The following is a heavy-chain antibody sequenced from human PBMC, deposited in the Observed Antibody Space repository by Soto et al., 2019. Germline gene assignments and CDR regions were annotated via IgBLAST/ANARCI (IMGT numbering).Heavy chain of an antibody. Sequence: SETLSLTCAVSGDFISNGGYSWPWMRQPPGKGLEWIGNMYHSGSTDYNPSLKSRVTISVDTSRIHFSLKLISVTAADTAVYYCARQPYDTSDYFDYWGQGTLVTVS. V-gene: IGHV4-30-2*03. CDR2: MYHSGST. D-gene: IGHD3-22*01. J-gene: IGHJ4*02. CDR3: ARQPYDTSDYFDY. CDR1: GDFISNGGYS.